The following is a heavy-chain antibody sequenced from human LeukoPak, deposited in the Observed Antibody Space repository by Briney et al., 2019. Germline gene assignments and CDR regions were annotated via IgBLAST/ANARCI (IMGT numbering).Heavy chain of an antibody. D-gene: IGHD1-26*01. J-gene: IGHJ5*02. Sequence: GGSLRLSCAASGFTFSSYAMSWVRQAPGKGLEWVSAISGSGGSTYYADSVKGRFTISRDNSKNTLYLQMNSLRAEDTAVYYCANPSVGATTLEFDPWGQGTLVTVSS. CDR1: GFTFSSYA. CDR3: ANPSVGATTLEFDP. CDR2: ISGSGGST. V-gene: IGHV3-23*01.